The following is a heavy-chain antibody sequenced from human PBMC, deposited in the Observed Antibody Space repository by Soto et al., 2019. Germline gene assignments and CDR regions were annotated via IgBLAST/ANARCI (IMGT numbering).Heavy chain of an antibody. D-gene: IGHD3-16*01. J-gene: IGHJ4*02. CDR3: ARALSRLRSGFDC. CDR2: MYLAGST. CDR1: GFTVSDNY. V-gene: IGHV3-66*01. Sequence: GGSLRLSCAASGFTVSDNYMSWVRQAPGKGLEWVSVMYLAGSTYYADSVKGRFTISRDDSKNTVFLHMNTLRVDDTAVYYCARALSRLRSGFDCWGQGTLVTVSS.